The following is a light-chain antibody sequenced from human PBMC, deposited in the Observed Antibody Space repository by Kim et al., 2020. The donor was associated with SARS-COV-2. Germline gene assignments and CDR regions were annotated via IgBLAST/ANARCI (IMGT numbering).Light chain of an antibody. Sequence: EIVLTQSPGTLSLSPGERATLSCRASQSVSSSSLAWYQQKPGQAPRLLVYGVSNRATGIPDRFSGSGSGTDFTLTISRLEPEDFAVYYCQQYSNSPRFPFGPGTKVDIK. CDR3: QQYSNSPRFP. V-gene: IGKV3-20*01. CDR1: QSVSSSS. CDR2: GVS. J-gene: IGKJ3*01.